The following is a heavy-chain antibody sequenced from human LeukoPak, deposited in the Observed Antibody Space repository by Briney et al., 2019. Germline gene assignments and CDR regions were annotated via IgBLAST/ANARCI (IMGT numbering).Heavy chain of an antibody. Sequence: ASVKVFCKASGDTFTSYAMNWVRQAPGQGLEWMGWINTNTENPTYAEGFTGRFVFSLDTSVSTAYLQISSLKAEDTAVYYCASNNGNWYFDLWGRGTLVTVSS. J-gene: IGHJ2*01. CDR1: GDTFTSYA. CDR2: INTNTENP. V-gene: IGHV7-4-1*02. D-gene: IGHD1-14*01. CDR3: ASNNGNWYFDL.